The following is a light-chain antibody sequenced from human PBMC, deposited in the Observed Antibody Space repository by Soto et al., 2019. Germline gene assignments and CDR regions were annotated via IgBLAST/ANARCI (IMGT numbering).Light chain of an antibody. V-gene: IGLV1-40*01. CDR2: GNS. Sequence: QSVLTQPPSVSGAPAQRVTISCTGSSSNIGAGYDVHWYQQLPGTAPKHLIYGNSNRPSGVPDRFSGSKSGTSASLAITGLQAEDEADYYCQSYDSSLSGSVVFGGGTKVTVL. CDR3: QSYDSSLSGSVV. J-gene: IGLJ2*01. CDR1: SSNIGAGYD.